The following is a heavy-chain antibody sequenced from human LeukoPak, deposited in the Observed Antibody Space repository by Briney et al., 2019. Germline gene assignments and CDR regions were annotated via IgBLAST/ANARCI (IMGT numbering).Heavy chain of an antibody. CDR2: TSYDGRKK. CDR1: GFTFSSYV. D-gene: IGHD5-18*01. J-gene: IGHJ4*02. CDR3: ASGYSYGFIFAAY. Sequence: PGGSLRLSCAASGFTFSSYVMHWVRQAPGRGLEWVALTSYDGRKKNYAESVKGRFTISRDNSKNTLYLQMNSLRAEDTAVYYCASGYSYGFIFAAYWGQGTLVTVSS. V-gene: IGHV3-30*03.